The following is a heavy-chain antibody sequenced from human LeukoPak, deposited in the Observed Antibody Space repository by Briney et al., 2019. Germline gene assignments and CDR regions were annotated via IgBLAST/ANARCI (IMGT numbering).Heavy chain of an antibody. CDR3: ARGVTSDWYCDV. J-gene: IGHJ2*01. CDR1: GGSISGYY. CDR2: IYITGST. D-gene: IGHD4-11*01. V-gene: IGHV4-4*07. Sequence: SETLSLTCTVSGGSISGYYWSWIRQAAGEGLESIGRIYITGSTNYNPSLKSRVTMSIDENQFSLKLNSVTAADTAVYYCARGVTSDWYCDVWGRGTLVTVSS.